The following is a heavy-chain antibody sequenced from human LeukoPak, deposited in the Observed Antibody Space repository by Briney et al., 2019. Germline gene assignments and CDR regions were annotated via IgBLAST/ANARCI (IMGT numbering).Heavy chain of an antibody. D-gene: IGHD6-13*01. CDR3: ARDGIPYSRDYFDY. V-gene: IGHV1-69*04. Sequence: SVKVSCKASGGTFSSYAISWVRQAPGQGLEWMGRIIPILGIANYAQKFQGRVTITADKSTSTAYMELSSLRSEDTAVYYCARDGIPYSRDYFDYWGQGTLVTVSS. J-gene: IGHJ4*02. CDR2: IIPILGIA. CDR1: GGTFSSYA.